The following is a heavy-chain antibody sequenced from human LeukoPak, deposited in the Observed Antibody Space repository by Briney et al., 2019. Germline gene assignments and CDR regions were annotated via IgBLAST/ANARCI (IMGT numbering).Heavy chain of an antibody. Sequence: ASVKVSCKASGYTFTSYDINWVRQATGQGLEWMGWMNPNSGNTGYAQKFQGRVTMTRNTSISTAYMELSSLRSEDTAVYYCARGSYGSGSYYLSSSYYYYMDVWGKGTTVTVSS. CDR3: ARGSYGSGSYYLSSSYYYYMDV. D-gene: IGHD3-10*01. J-gene: IGHJ6*03. V-gene: IGHV1-8*01. CDR1: GYTFTSYD. CDR2: MNPNSGNT.